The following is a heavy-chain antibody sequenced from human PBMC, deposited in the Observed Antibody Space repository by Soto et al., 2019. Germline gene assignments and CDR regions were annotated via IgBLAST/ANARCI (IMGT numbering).Heavy chain of an antibody. CDR2: ISYSGST. V-gene: IGHV4-59*01. CDR3: ARADPDASVGY. Sequence: SETLSLTCTVSGGSMSSYYWTWLRQSPGRGLEWIGYISYSGSTYYNPSLKSRVAISADTSKNQFSLRMNSMIAADTAVYYCARADPDASVGYWGQGTPVPVSS. CDR1: GGSMSSYY. D-gene: IGHD2-15*01. J-gene: IGHJ4*02.